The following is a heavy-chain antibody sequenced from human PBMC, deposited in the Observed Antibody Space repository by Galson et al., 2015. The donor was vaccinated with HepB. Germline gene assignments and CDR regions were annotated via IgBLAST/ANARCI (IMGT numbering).Heavy chain of an antibody. CDR3: ARDLYPYCSSTSCYVGRGGMDV. V-gene: IGHV4-31*03. D-gene: IGHD2-2*01. J-gene: IGHJ6*02. CDR1: GGSISSGGYY. CDR2: IYYSGST. Sequence: TLSLTCTVSGGSISSGGYYWSWIRQHPGKGLEWIGYIYYSGSTYYNPSLKSRVTISVDTSKNQFSLKLSSVTAADTAVYYCARDLYPYCSSTSCYVGRGGMDVWGQGTTVTVSS.